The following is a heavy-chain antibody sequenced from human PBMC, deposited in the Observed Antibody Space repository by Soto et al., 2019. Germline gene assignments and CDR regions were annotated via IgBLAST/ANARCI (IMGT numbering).Heavy chain of an antibody. CDR3: ARDFSMTVVVGGY. Sequence: QVQLVQSGAEVKKPGASVKVSCKASGYTFTSYGISWVRQAPGQGLEWMGWISAYNGDTKYAQRFQGRVTMTTDTSTSTAYMDLRSLRSDDTAVHYCARDFSMTVVVGGYWGQGTLVTVSS. CDR2: ISAYNGDT. J-gene: IGHJ4*02. V-gene: IGHV1-18*01. D-gene: IGHD3-22*01. CDR1: GYTFTSYG.